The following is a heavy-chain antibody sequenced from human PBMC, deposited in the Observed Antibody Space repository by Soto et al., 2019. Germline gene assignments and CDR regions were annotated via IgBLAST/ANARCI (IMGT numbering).Heavy chain of an antibody. CDR2: INPILSMS. V-gene: IGHV1-69*02. CDR1: GDTFSFYS. CDR3: ASSYGSGYRAFDY. D-gene: IGHD3-10*01. Sequence: QVQLVQSGAEVRKPGSSVKGSCKASGDTFSFYSIHWVRQAPGLGLEWMGRINPILSMSNYAQRFQGRVTMTADKSTSTAYMKLSGLRSEDTAIYYCASSYGSGYRAFDYWGQGALITVSS. J-gene: IGHJ4*02.